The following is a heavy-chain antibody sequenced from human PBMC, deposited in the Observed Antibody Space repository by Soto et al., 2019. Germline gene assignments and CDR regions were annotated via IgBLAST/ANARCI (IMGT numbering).Heavy chain of an antibody. Sequence: ASVKVSCKVSGYTLTELSMHWVRQAPGKGLEWMGGFDPEDGETIYAQKFQGRVTMTEDTSTDTAYMELSSLRSEDTDWYYCATVGGSSAYYDAFDIWGQGTMVTVSS. J-gene: IGHJ3*02. CDR1: GYTLTELS. D-gene: IGHD3-22*01. CDR3: ATVGGSSAYYDAFDI. CDR2: FDPEDGET. V-gene: IGHV1-24*01.